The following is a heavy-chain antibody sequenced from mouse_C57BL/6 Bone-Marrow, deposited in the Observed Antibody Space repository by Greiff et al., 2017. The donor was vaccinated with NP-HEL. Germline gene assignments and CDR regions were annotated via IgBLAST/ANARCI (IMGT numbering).Heavy chain of an antibody. D-gene: IGHD1-1*01. CDR3: AREEHYYYGSSGC. CDR1: GYTFTSYW. Sequence: QVQLQQPGAELVKPGASVKMSCKASGYTFTSYWINWVKQRPGQGLEWIGDIYPGSGSTNYNEKFKSKATLTVDTSSSTAYMQLSSLTSGDSADYYCAREEHYYYGSSGCWGQGTTLTVSS. V-gene: IGHV1-55*01. CDR2: IYPGSGST. J-gene: IGHJ2*01.